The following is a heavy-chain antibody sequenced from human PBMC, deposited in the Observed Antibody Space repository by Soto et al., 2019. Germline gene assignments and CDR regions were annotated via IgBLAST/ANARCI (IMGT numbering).Heavy chain of an antibody. V-gene: IGHV4-39*01. CDR2: IYYSGST. CDR3: ARRAITIFGVVIMQALDV. D-gene: IGHD3-3*01. J-gene: IGHJ6*04. Sequence: SETLSLTCPVSGGSISSSSYYWGWIRQPPGKGLEWIGSIYYSGSTYYNPTIKSRVTISVDTSKNQFSLKLSSATAADTAVYYCARRAITIFGVVIMQALDVWGEGTTVTVSS. CDR1: GGSISSSSYY.